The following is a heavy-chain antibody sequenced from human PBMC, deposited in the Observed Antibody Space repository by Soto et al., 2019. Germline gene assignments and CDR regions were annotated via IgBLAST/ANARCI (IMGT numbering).Heavy chain of an antibody. Sequence: QLQLQESGSGLVKPSQTLSLTCAVSGGSISSGGYSWSWIRQPPGKGLEWIGYIYHSGSTYYNPSLKSRVTISVDRSKNQFSLKLSSVTAADTAVHYCARGYCSGGSCYSGVFDYWGQGTLVTVSS. CDR2: IYHSGST. J-gene: IGHJ4*02. V-gene: IGHV4-30-2*01. CDR3: ARGYCSGGSCYSGVFDY. CDR1: GGSISSGGYS. D-gene: IGHD2-15*01.